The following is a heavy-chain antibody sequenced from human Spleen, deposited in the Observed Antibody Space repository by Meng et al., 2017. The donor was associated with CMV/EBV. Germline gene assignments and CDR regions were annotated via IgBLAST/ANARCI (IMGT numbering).Heavy chain of an antibody. CDR3: ARELQLKYYYYYGMDV. CDR1: GYTFTSYD. V-gene: IGHV1-8*01. J-gene: IGHJ6*02. CDR2: MNPNSGNT. D-gene: IGHD4-11*01. Sequence: ASVKVSCKASGYTFTSYDINWVRQATGQGLEWMGWMNPNSGNTGYAQKFQGRVTMTRNTSISTAYMELSSLRSEDTAVYYCARELQLKYYYYYGMDVWGQGTTVTVS.